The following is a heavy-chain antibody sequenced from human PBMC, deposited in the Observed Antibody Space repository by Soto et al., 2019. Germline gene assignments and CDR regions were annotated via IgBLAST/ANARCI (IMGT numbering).Heavy chain of an antibody. J-gene: IGHJ5*02. CDR3: ARSTYSYGFNL. V-gene: IGHV4-30-4*01. CDR1: GGSVSSDDHY. Sequence: QVQLQESGPGLVKPSQTLSLSCTVSGGSVSSDDHYWNWIRQPPGKGLEWIGYIFYSGSAYYNPSLQRRVTISVETSNNQFSLKLNSVTAADTAMYYCARSTYSYGFNLWGQGTLVTVSS. D-gene: IGHD5-18*01. CDR2: IFYSGSA.